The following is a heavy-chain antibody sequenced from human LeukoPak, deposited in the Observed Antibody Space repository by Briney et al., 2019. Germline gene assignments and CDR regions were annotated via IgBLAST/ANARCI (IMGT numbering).Heavy chain of an antibody. V-gene: IGHV1-46*01. Sequence: ASVKVSCKASGYTFTSYGISWVRQAPGQGLEWMGIINPSGGSTSYAQKFQGRVTMTRDTSTSTVYMELSSLRSEDTAVYYCARDDDSNSSGYVAFDIWGQGTMVTVSS. J-gene: IGHJ3*02. D-gene: IGHD3-22*01. CDR1: GYTFTSYG. CDR2: INPSGGST. CDR3: ARDDDSNSSGYVAFDI.